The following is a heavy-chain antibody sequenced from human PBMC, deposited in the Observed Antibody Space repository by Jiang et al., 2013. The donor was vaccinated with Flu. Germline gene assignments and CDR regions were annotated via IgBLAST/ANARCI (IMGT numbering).Heavy chain of an antibody. CDR1: GYTFTSYY. CDR3: ARDQGDGYNYWNYYYYYGMDV. Sequence: SGAEVKKPGASVKVSCKASGYTFTSYYMHWVRQAPGQGLEWMGIINPSGGSTSYAQKFQGRVTMTRDTSTSTVYMELSSLRSEDTAVYYCARDQGDGYNYWNYYYYYGMDVWGKGTTVTVSS. CDR2: INPSGGST. D-gene: IGHD5-24*01. J-gene: IGHJ6*04. V-gene: IGHV1-46*01.